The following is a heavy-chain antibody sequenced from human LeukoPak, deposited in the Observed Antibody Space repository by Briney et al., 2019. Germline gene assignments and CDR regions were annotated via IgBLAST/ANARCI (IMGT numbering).Heavy chain of an antibody. CDR3: AREDSTADFWSGDPLDY. CDR2: INPTGGST. Sequence: ASVKVSCKASGYTFPSYFMHWVRQAPGQGLEWMGIINPTGGSTTYAQKFQGRVTITADESTSTAYMELSSLRSEDTAVYYCAREDSTADFWSGDPLDYWGQGTLVTVSS. V-gene: IGHV1-46*01. D-gene: IGHD3-3*01. J-gene: IGHJ4*02. CDR1: GYTFPSYF.